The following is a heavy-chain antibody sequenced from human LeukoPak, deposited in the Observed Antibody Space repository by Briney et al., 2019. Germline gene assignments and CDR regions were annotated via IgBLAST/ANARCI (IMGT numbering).Heavy chain of an antibody. V-gene: IGHV1-69*04. CDR1: GGTFSSYA. D-gene: IGHD3-22*01. CDR2: IIPILGIA. J-gene: IGHJ4*02. CDR3: ARSNYYDSSGYYRKSILFDY. Sequence: SVKVSCKASGGTFSSYAISWVRQAPGQGLEWMGRIIPILGIANYAQKFQGRVTITADKSTSTAYMELSSLRSEDTAVYYCARSNYYDSSGYYRKSILFDYWGQGTLVTVSS.